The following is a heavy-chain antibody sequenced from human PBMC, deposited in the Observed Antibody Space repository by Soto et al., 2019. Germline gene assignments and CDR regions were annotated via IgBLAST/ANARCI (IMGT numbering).Heavy chain of an antibody. Sequence: QLHLVQSGAVVKKPGASVTVSCSASGYPVTAYYMHWVRQAPGRGLEWMGGINPATGAAKYTQTFQGRVTMTRDTSTSTVFMELGGRTSEDTAVFYCARGGGVGVAGSAAFDMWCQGTLVTVSS. CDR1: GYPVTAYY. J-gene: IGHJ3*02. CDR2: INPATGAA. CDR3: ARGGGVGVAGSAAFDM. D-gene: IGHD3-3*01. V-gene: IGHV1-2*02.